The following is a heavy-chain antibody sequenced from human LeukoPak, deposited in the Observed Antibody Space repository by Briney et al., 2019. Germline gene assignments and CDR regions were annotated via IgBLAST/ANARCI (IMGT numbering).Heavy chain of an antibody. CDR1: GYTFTSYY. V-gene: IGHV1-46*01. J-gene: IGHJ3*02. CDR3: VRVVTPSAYDI. D-gene: IGHD2-21*02. Sequence: GASVKVSCTASGYTFTSYYIHWVRQAPGQGLEWMGIINPSGGSTTYAQILQGRVTMTRDTSTSTVYMELSSLGSEDMAVYYCVRVVTPSAYDIWGQGTMATVSS. CDR2: INPSGGST.